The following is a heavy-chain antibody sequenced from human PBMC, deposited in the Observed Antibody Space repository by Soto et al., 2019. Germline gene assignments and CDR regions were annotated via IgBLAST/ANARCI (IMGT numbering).Heavy chain of an antibody. V-gene: IGHV1-18*01. CDR1: GYTFTSYG. D-gene: IGHD4-17*01. CDR3: ARDVPTVTTGGPDY. Sequence: QVQLVQSGVEVEKPGASVKVSCKASGYTFTSYGISWVRQAPGQGLEWMGWISAYNGNTNYAQKVQGRVTMTTDTSKSTAYMALRSLRSDDPAVYYCARDVPTVTTGGPDYWGQGTLVTVSS. J-gene: IGHJ4*02. CDR2: ISAYNGNT.